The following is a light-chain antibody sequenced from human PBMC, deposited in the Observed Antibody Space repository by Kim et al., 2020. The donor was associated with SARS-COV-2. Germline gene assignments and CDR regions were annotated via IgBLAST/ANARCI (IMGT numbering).Light chain of an antibody. V-gene: IGKV4-1*01. Sequence: ATNNCKSSQSVLSSANNRNYLAWHQQKPGQPPKLLISWASVRDSGVPDRFSGSGSGTDFTLTITSLQAEDVAVYYCQQHYSAPLTFGQGTKVDIK. CDR3: QQHYSAPLT. J-gene: IGKJ1*01. CDR1: QSVLSSANNRNY. CDR2: WAS.